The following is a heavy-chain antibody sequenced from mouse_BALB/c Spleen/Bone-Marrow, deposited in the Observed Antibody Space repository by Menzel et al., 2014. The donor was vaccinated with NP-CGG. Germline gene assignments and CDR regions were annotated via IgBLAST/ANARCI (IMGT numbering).Heavy chain of an antibody. D-gene: IGHD4-1*01. CDR1: GFSLTGYG. CDR3: ARERVLTLDY. J-gene: IGHJ2*01. V-gene: IGHV2-9*02. CDR2: IWAGGST. Sequence: VKLVESGPGLVAPSQSLSITCTVSGFSLTGYGVHWVRQPPGKGLEWLGVIWAGGSTDYNSALMSRLSINKDNSKSQVFLKMNSLQTDDTAMYYCARERVLTLDYWGQGTTLTVSS.